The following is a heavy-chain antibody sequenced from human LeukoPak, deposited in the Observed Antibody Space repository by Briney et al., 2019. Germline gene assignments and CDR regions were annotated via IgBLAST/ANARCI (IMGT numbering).Heavy chain of an antibody. CDR3: ARDPGHDYGDYDGWFDP. CDR1: GYTFTGYY. V-gene: IGHV1-2*02. Sequence: AASVKVSCKASGYTFTGYYMHWVRQAPGQGLEWMGWINPNSGGTNYAQKFQGRVTMTTDTSTSTAYMELRSLRSDDTAVYYCARDPGHDYGDYDGWFDPWGQGTLVTVSS. CDR2: INPNSGGT. D-gene: IGHD4-17*01. J-gene: IGHJ5*02.